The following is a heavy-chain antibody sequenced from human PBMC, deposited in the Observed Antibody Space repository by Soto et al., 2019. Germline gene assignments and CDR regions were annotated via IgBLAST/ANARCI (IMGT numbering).Heavy chain of an antibody. D-gene: IGHD3-10*01. V-gene: IGHV3-23*01. CDR1: GFTFSSYA. Sequence: GGSLRLSCAASGFTFSSYAMSWVRQAPGKGLEWVSAISGSGDNTYYADSVKGRFTISRDNSKNTLYLQIDSLRVEDTAVYYCAKDSRVTMVRGVIITPGYWGQGTLVTVSS. CDR3: AKDSRVTMVRGVIITPGY. CDR2: ISGSGDNT. J-gene: IGHJ4*02.